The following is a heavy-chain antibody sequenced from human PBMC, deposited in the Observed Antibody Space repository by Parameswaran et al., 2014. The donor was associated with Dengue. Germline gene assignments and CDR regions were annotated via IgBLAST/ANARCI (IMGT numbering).Heavy chain of an antibody. J-gene: IGHJ3*02. D-gene: IGHD3-16*01. CDR2: INHSGST. V-gene: IGHV4-34*01. CDR3: ARGHRVGHNDAFDI. Sequence: RWIRQPPGKGLEWIGEINHSGSTNYNPSLKSRVTISVDTSKNQFSLKLSSVTAADTAVYYCARGHRVGHNDAFDIWAKDNGTVS.